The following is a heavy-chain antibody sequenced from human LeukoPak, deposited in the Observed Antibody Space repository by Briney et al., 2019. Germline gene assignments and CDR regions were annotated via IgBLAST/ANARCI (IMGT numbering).Heavy chain of an antibody. CDR3: ARGGFYCGDDCYVDY. CDR1: GGSFSYYY. D-gene: IGHD2-21*02. CDR2: INHSGST. Sequence: SETLSLTCAIYGGSFSYYYWSWIRQPPEKGLEWIGEINHSGSTNYSPSLKSRVTTSVDTSKNQFSLKLSSVTAADTAVYYCARGGFYCGDDCYVDYWGQGTLVTVSS. V-gene: IGHV4-34*01. J-gene: IGHJ4*02.